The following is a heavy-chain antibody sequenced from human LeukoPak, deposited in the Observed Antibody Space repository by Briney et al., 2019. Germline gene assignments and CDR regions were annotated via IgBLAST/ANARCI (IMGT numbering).Heavy chain of an antibody. CDR1: GFTFDDYA. D-gene: IGHD3-3*01. CDR2: ISRDSGTI. CDR3: ATVFDLTPRITIFGVAHDY. V-gene: IGHV3-9*01. Sequence: GGSLRLSCAASGFTFDDYAMHWVRQAPGKGLEWVSGISRDSGTIVYADSVKGRFTISRDNSKNTLYLQMNSLKTEDTAVYYCATVFDLTPRITIFGVAHDYWGQGTLVTVSS. J-gene: IGHJ4*02.